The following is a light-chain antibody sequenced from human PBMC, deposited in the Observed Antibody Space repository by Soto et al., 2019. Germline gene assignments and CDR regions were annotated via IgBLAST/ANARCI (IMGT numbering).Light chain of an antibody. Sequence: QSVLTQSSSASASPGSSVKLTCTLSSGHSSYIIAWHQQQPGKAPRYLMKLEGSGSYNKGSGVPDRFSGSSSGADRYLTISNLQFEDEANYYCETWDSNTRVFGGGTKVTVL. J-gene: IGLJ3*02. V-gene: IGLV4-60*02. CDR1: SGHSSYI. CDR3: ETWDSNTRV. CDR2: LEGSGSY.